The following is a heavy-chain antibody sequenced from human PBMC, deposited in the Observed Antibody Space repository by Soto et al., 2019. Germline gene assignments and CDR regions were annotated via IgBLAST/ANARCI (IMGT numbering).Heavy chain of an antibody. J-gene: IGHJ4*02. Sequence: EVQLLESGGGLVQPGGSLRLSCAASGLTFRNYAMNWVRQAPGKGLEWVSSISGSGDTTYYADSVKGRFTISRDNSKNTLCLQMNSLRAEDTAVFYCAKDRLGSLSRGGSDGEFDSWGQGTLVTVSS. CDR1: GLTFRNYA. CDR2: ISGSGDTT. CDR3: AKDRLGSLSRGGSDGEFDS. V-gene: IGHV3-23*01. D-gene: IGHD6-19*01.